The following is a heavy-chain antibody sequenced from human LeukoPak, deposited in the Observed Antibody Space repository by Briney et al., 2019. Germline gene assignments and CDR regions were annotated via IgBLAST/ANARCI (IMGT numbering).Heavy chain of an antibody. J-gene: IGHJ4*02. CDR1: GFTFSSYG. Sequence: GGSLRLSCAASGFTFSSYGIHWVRQAPGKGLEWVAAIWYDGSNKYYADSVKGRFTISRDNSKNTLFLQMNSLRAEDTAVYYCAKDQRHKHSGPDYWGQGTLVTVSS. V-gene: IGHV3-33*06. CDR3: AKDQRHKHSGPDY. D-gene: IGHD6-25*01. CDR2: IWYDGSNK.